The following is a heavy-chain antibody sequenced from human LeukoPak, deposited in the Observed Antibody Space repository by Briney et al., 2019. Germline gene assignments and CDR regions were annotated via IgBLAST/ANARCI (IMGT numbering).Heavy chain of an antibody. CDR2: IYYSGST. V-gene: IGHV4-59*01. D-gene: IGHD3-22*01. J-gene: IGHJ4*02. Sequence: PSETLSLTCTVSGGSIRSYYWSWIRQPPGKGLEWIGYIYYSGSTSYNPSLKSRVTISVDTSKNQFSLKLSSVTAADTAVYYCARGGGSTDYYDSSGYFWGQGTLVTVSS. CDR1: GGSIRSYY. CDR3: ARGGGSTDYYDSSGYF.